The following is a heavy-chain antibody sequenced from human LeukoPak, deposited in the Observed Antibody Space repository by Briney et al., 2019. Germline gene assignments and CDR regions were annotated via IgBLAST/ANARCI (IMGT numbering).Heavy chain of an antibody. J-gene: IGHJ5*02. V-gene: IGHV3-23*01. CDR1: GFTFSSYA. D-gene: IGHD6-13*01. CDR3: AKDPRGAAAGTGWFDP. Sequence: GGSLRLSCAASGFTFSSYAMSWVRQAPGKGLEWVSAISGSGGSTYYADSVKGRFTISRDNSKNTLYLQMNSLRAEDTAVYYCAKDPRGAAAGTGWFDPWGQGTLATVSS. CDR2: ISGSGGST.